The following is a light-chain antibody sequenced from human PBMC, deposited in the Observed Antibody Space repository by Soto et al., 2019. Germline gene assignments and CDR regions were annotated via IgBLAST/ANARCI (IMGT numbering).Light chain of an antibody. CDR3: CSYAGSHSWV. CDR1: SSDVGAYNY. V-gene: IGLV2-11*01. CDR2: DVS. J-gene: IGLJ3*02. Sequence: QSVLTQPRSVSGSPGQSVTISCIGTSSDVGAYNYVSWYQQHPGKAPKLIINDVSERPSGVPDRFSGSKSGNTASLTISGLQAEDEADYYCCSYAGSHSWVFGGGTKVTVL.